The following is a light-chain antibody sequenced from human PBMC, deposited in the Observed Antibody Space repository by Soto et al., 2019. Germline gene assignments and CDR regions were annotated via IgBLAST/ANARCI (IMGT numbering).Light chain of an antibody. Sequence: QSALTQPASVSGSPGQSITISCTGTSSDVGGYNYVSWYQQHPGKAPKVMIYDVSNRPSGVSKRFSGSKSGNTASLTISGVQYEDEADYYCSSYTRSSTRVFGGGTKLTVL. CDR1: SSDVGGYNY. CDR2: DVS. CDR3: SSYTRSSTRV. J-gene: IGLJ2*01. V-gene: IGLV2-14*01.